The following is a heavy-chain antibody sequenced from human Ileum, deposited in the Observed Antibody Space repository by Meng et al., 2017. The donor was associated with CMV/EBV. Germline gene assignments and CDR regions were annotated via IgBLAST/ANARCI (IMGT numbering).Heavy chain of an antibody. CDR2: IYTSGST. Sequence: LAKSGPGLGKSSATLARPCIASGGSITSGSWGWIRQPAGKGLQWVGRIYTSGSTNYNPSLKSRVTMSVDTSKNQFSLNLSSVTAADTAVYYCARESQQLYRTLDYWGQGTLVTVSS. J-gene: IGHJ4*02. CDR3: ARESQQLYRTLDY. CDR1: GGSITSGS. D-gene: IGHD3-16*02. V-gene: IGHV4-4*07.